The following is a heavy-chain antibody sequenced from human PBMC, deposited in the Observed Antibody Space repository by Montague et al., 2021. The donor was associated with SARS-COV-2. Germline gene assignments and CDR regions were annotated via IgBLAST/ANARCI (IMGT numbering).Heavy chain of an antibody. CDR3: ARDGWSTVVVVAATPGFDY. Sequence: SLRLSCAASGLTFSNYAMHWVRQAPGKGLEWVAVISYDGSNKYYADSVKGRFTISRDNSKNTLYLQMNSLRAEDTAVYYCARDGWSTVVVVAATPGFDYWGQGTLVTVSS. CDR2: ISYDGSNK. V-gene: IGHV3-30-3*01. J-gene: IGHJ4*02. CDR1: GLTFSNYA. D-gene: IGHD2-15*01.